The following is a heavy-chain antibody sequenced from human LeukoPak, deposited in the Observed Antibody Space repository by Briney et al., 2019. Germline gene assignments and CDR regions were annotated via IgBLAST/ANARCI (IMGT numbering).Heavy chain of an antibody. V-gene: IGHV3-23*01. Sequence: PGASLRLSCAASGFTLSSHAVSWVRQAPGKGLEWVSVFSGRGDSTYYAESVKGRFTISRDNSKNTLYLQVKSLRAEDTAGYYCAKHIWGSLVYYGMDVWGKGTTVTVSS. CDR3: AKHIWGSLVYYGMDV. J-gene: IGHJ6*04. CDR1: GFTLSSHA. CDR2: FSGRGDST. D-gene: IGHD3-16*01.